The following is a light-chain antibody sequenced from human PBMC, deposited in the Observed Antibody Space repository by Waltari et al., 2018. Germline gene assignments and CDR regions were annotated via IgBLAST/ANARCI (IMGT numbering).Light chain of an antibody. V-gene: IGKV3-20*01. Sequence: EIVLTQSPGTLSLSPGERATLSCRVSQSVSSSYLAWYQQKPGQAPRLLIYGASSRATGIPDRFSGSGSGTDFTLTISRLEPEDFAVYYCQQYGSSPPTFGQGTKLEIK. J-gene: IGKJ2*01. CDR1: QSVSSSY. CDR3: QQYGSSPPT. CDR2: GAS.